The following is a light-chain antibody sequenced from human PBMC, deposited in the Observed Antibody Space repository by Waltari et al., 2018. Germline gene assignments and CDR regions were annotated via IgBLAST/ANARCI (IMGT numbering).Light chain of an antibody. J-gene: IGKJ3*01. Sequence: DIVMTQSPDSMAVSLGERATLNCKYSQSILSSSNNTNKLLWYQQRPGQPPKLLIYWASSRQSGVPERFSGSGSGTDFTLTISSLQVEDVAVYYCQQYYSSPFTFGPGTKVDIK. CDR3: QQYYSSPFT. V-gene: IGKV4-1*01. CDR1: QSILSSSNNTNK. CDR2: WAS.